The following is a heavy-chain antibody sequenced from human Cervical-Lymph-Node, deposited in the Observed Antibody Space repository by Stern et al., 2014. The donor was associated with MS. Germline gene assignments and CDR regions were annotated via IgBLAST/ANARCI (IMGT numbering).Heavy chain of an antibody. Sequence: VQLVESGAEVKKPGASVKVSCKASGYTFPNYGISWVRQAHGQGLEWMGWINTYTGDTHYAQKFQGRVTMTTDTSTTTAYMELRSLRSDDTAVYYCARDVVIVVALHNWFDPWGQGTLVTVSS. J-gene: IGHJ5*02. CDR3: ARDVVIVVALHNWFDP. CDR1: GYTFPNYG. V-gene: IGHV1-18*01. CDR2: INTYTGDT. D-gene: IGHD2-15*01.